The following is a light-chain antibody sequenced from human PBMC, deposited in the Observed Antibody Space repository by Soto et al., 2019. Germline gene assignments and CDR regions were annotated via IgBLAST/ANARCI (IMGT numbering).Light chain of an antibody. V-gene: IGKV4-1*01. CDR3: QQYYSSWT. CDR2: WAS. Sequence: DTVMTQSPDSLAVSLGERATINCKSSQSVLYSSNNKNYLAWYQQKPGQPPKLLIYWASTRESGVPDRFSGSGSGTDFTLTISSLQAEDVAVYYCQQYYSSWTFGQGTKV. J-gene: IGKJ1*01. CDR1: QSVLYSSNNKNY.